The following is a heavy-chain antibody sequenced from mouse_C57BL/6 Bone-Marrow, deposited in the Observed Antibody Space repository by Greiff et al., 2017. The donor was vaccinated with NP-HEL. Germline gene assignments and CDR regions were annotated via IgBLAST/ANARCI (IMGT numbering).Heavy chain of an antibody. CDR3: ARPFFTTVVATRAMDY. CDR1: GFTFSDYY. V-gene: IGHV5-12*01. Sequence: EVQLVESGGGLVQPGGSLKLSCAASGFTFSDYYMYWVRQTPEKRLEWVAYISNGGGSTYYPDTVKGRFTISRDNAKNTLYLQMSRLKSEDTAMDYGARPFFTTVVATRAMDYWGQGTSVTVSS. D-gene: IGHD1-1*01. CDR2: ISNGGGST. J-gene: IGHJ4*01.